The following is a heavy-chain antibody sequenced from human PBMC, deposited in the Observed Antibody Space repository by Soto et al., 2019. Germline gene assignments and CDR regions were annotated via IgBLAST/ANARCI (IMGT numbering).Heavy chain of an antibody. V-gene: IGHV3-30*18. J-gene: IGHJ4*02. Sequence: QVQLVESGGGVVQPGRSLRLSCAASGFTFSSYGMHWVRQAPGKGLEWVAVISYDGSNKYYADSVKGRFTISRDNSKNTLYLQMNSLRAEDTAVYYCAQDQSYGGTTFDYWGQGTLVTVSS. D-gene: IGHD1-26*01. CDR1: GFTFSSYG. CDR2: ISYDGSNK. CDR3: AQDQSYGGTTFDY.